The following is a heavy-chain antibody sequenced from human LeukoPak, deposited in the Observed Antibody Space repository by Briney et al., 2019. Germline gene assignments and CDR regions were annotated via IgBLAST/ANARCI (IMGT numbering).Heavy chain of an antibody. Sequence: ASVKVSCKASGYTFTSYDINWVRQATGQGLEWMGWMNPNSGNTGYAQKFQGRVTMTRNTSISTAYMELSSLRSEDTAVYYCARGPYYGSGSYSSAFDIRGQETMVTVSS. D-gene: IGHD3-10*01. V-gene: IGHV1-8*01. CDR3: ARGPYYGSGSYSSAFDI. CDR2: MNPNSGNT. J-gene: IGHJ3*02. CDR1: GYTFTSYD.